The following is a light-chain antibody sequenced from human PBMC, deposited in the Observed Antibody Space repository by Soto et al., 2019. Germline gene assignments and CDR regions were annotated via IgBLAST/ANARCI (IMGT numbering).Light chain of an antibody. CDR2: GAS. V-gene: IGKV1-39*01. CDR1: QSISSY. J-gene: IGKJ1*01. Sequence: DIQMTQSPSSLSASVGDRVTITCRASQSISSYLNWYQQNPGTAPKLLMFGASTLQSGVPSRFSGSGSGTDFTLTITSLQPEDFATYYCQQSYNTPRTFGQGTKVDI. CDR3: QQSYNTPRT.